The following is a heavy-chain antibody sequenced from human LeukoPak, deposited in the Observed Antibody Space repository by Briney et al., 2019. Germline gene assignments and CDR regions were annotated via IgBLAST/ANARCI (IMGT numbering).Heavy chain of an antibody. Sequence: GGSLRLSCAASGFTFGSYWMNWVRQAPGKGLEWVASIKQDGSEHYYVDSVKGRFTISRDNAKNSLYLQMDSLRAEDTAVYYCARRSEGISSSGWFDPWGQGTLVTVSS. CDR1: GFTFGSYW. J-gene: IGHJ5*02. D-gene: IGHD6-6*01. CDR3: ARRSEGISSSGWFDP. CDR2: IKQDGSEH. V-gene: IGHV3-7*01.